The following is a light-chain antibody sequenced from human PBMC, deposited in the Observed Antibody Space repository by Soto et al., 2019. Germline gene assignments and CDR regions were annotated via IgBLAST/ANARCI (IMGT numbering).Light chain of an antibody. CDR1: QSINIW. CDR2: KAS. Sequence: DIQMTQSPSTLSASVGDRVTITCRASQSINIWLAWYQQKPGKAPKLLIYKASSIESGVPSRFSGSGSGTEFTLTISSLQPDDFATYYCQQYNDYSPWTFGQGTKVEIK. V-gene: IGKV1-5*03. CDR3: QQYNDYSPWT. J-gene: IGKJ1*01.